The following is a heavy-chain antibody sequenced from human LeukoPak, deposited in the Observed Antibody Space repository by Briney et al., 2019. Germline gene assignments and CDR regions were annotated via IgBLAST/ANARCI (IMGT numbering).Heavy chain of an antibody. CDR1: GGSISSSSYY. V-gene: IGHV4-39*07. Sequence: SETLSLTCTVSGGSISSSSYYWGWIRHPPGKGLEWIGRIYYSGSTYYNPSLKSRVTISVDTSKNQFSLKLSSVTAADTAVYYCARCSDGQRYYYYYMDVWGKGTTVTVSS. CDR2: IYYSGST. CDR3: ARCSDGQRYYYYYMDV. D-gene: IGHD5-24*01. J-gene: IGHJ6*03.